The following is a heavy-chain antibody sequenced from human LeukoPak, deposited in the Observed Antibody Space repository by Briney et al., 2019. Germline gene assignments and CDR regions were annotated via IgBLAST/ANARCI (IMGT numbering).Heavy chain of an antibody. Sequence: ASVKGSCKASGYTFTGYYMHWVRQGPGQGLEWMGWINPNSGGTNYAQKFQGRVTMTRDTSISKAYMELSRLRSDDTAVYYCASIALGETNIDYWGQGTLVTVSS. V-gene: IGHV1-2*02. CDR3: ASIALGETNIDY. CDR2: INPNSGGT. J-gene: IGHJ4*01. D-gene: IGHD3-10*01. CDR1: GYTFTGYY.